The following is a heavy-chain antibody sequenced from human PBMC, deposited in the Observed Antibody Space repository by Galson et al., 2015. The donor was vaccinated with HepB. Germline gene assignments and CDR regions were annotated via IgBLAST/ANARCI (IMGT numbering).Heavy chain of an antibody. V-gene: IGHV3-23*01. Sequence: SLRLSCAASGFAFSSYGMSWVRQAPGKGLEWVSVISGIGVDTYYADSVKGRFTISRDNSKNKVHLQMNSLRAEDTAVYYCAKEGRDYYGMGVWGQGTTVTVSS. CDR1: GFAFSSYG. D-gene: IGHD1-26*01. CDR3: AKEGRDYYGMGV. J-gene: IGHJ6*02. CDR2: ISGIGVDT.